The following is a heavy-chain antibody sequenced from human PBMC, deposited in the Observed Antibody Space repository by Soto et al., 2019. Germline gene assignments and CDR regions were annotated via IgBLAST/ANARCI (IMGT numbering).Heavy chain of an antibody. CDR2: INHSGST. CDR3: ARGGAWGSYRYTGPSYFDY. D-gene: IGHD3-16*02. Sequence: SETLSLTCAVYGGSFSGYYWSWIRQPPGKGLEWIGEINHSGSTNYDPSLKSRVTISVDTSKNQFSLKLSSVTAADTAVYYCARGGAWGSYRYTGPSYFDYWGQGTLVTVSS. V-gene: IGHV4-34*01. J-gene: IGHJ4*02. CDR1: GGSFSGYY.